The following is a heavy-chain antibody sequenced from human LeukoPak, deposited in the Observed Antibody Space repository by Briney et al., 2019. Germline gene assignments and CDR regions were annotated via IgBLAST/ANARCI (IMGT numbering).Heavy chain of an antibody. CDR3: VRDMSGVVAASTEEY. V-gene: IGHV3-66*01. J-gene: IGHJ4*02. CDR2: IYSGGST. CDR1: GFTVSSNY. Sequence: GGSLRLSCAASGFTVSSNYMSWVRQAPGKGLEWVSVIYSGGSTYYADSVKGRFTISRDNSKNTLYLQMNSLRAEDTAVYYCVRDMSGVVAASTEEYWGQGTLVTVSS. D-gene: IGHD2-15*01.